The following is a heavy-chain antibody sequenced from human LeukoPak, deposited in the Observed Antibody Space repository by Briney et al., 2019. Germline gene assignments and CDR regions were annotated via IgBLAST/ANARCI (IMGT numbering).Heavy chain of an antibody. CDR2: INPSGGST. Sequence: GASEKVSCKASGYTFTSYYMHWVRQPPGQGHERMGVINPSGGSTSYAQKFQSRVTMTRDMSTSTVYMELSSLRSEDTAVYYCARNSNAYFDELRPYCMDVWGKGTTVTVS. CDR3: ARNSNAYFDELRPYCMDV. J-gene: IGHJ6*03. D-gene: IGHD3-9*01. CDR1: GYTFTSYY. V-gene: IGHV1-46*01.